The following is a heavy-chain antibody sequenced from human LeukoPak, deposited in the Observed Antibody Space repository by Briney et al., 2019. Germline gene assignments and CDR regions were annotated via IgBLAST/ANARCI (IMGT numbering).Heavy chain of an antibody. D-gene: IGHD2-2*01. J-gene: IGHJ4*02. CDR3: ARGGCTTTSCYLFDY. CDR2: ISSSSTYI. V-gene: IGHV3-21*01. Sequence: PGGSLRLSCVASGFTSSAFWMNWVRQAPGKGLEWVSSISSSSTYIYYADSVKGRFTISRDNAKNSLYLQLNSLRAEDTAVYYCARGGCTTTSCYLFDYWGQGTLVTVSS. CDR1: GFTSSAFW.